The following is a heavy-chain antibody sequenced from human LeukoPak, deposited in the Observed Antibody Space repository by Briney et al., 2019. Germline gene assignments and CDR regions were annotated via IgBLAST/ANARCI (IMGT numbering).Heavy chain of an antibody. V-gene: IGHV4-34*01. CDR1: GGSFSGYY. J-gene: IGHJ5*02. D-gene: IGHD6-13*01. CDR3: ARAPRTLSIAAAGYNWFDP. Sequence: SETLSLTCAVYGGSFSGYYWSWIRQPPGKGLEWIGEINHSGSTNYNPSLKSRVTISVDTSKNQFSLKLSSVTAADTAVYYCARAPRTLSIAAAGYNWFDPWGQGTLVTVSS. CDR2: INHSGST.